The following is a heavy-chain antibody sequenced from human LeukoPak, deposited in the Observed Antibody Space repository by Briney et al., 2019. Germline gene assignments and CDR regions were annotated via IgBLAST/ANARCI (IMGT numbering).Heavy chain of an antibody. CDR2: IKQDGSEK. Sequence: AGGSLRLSCAASGFTFSSYWMSWVRQAPGKGLEWVANIKQDGSEKYYVDSVKGRFTISRDNAKNSLYLQMNSLRAEDTAVYYCARLSFTAAADIFWFDPWGQGTLVTVSS. J-gene: IGHJ5*02. V-gene: IGHV3-7*01. CDR3: ARLSFTAAADIFWFDP. CDR1: GFTFSSYW. D-gene: IGHD6-13*01.